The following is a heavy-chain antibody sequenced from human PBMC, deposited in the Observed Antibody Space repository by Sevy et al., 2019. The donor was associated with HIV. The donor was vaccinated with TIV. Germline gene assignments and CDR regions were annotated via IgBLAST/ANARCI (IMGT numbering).Heavy chain of an antibody. CDR3: ARDLPPSATTVAHFDC. J-gene: IGHJ4*02. Sequence: GGSLILSCVASGFTFSSYEMNWVRQAPGKGLEWVSYISNSGTSMYYSDSVKGRFTISRDNARNSLYLQMNSLRAEDTAVDYCARDLPPSATTVAHFDCWGQGTLVTVSS. V-gene: IGHV3-48*03. D-gene: IGHD4-17*01. CDR1: GFTFSSYE. CDR2: ISNSGTSM.